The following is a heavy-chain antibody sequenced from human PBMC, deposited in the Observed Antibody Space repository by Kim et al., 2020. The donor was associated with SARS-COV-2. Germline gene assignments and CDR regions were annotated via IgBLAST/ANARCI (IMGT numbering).Heavy chain of an antibody. V-gene: IGHV1-18*01. CDR3: ARWPGDIVAQIREASRYYGMDV. CDR2: ISAYNGNT. D-gene: IGHD5-12*01. Sequence: ASVKVSCKASGYTFTSYGISWVRQAPGQGLEWMGWISAYNGNTNYAQKLQGRVTMTTDTSTSTAYMELRSLRSDDTAVYYCARWPGDIVAQIREASRYYGMDVWGQGTTVTVSS. CDR1: GYTFTSYG. J-gene: IGHJ6*02.